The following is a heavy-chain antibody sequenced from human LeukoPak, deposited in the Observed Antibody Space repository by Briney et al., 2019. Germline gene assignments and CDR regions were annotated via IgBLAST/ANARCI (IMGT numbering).Heavy chain of an antibody. V-gene: IGHV3-23*01. J-gene: IGHJ3*02. CDR1: GFTFSSYA. CDR2: ISGSGGST. D-gene: IGHD3-22*01. CDR3: AKWGYYYDSSGYNAFDI. Sequence: GGSLRLSCAASGFTFSSYAMSWVRQAPGKGLEWVSAISGSGGSTYYADSVKGRFTISRDNSKNTLYLQMNSLRAEDTAVYYCAKWGYYYDSSGYNAFDIWGQGTMVTVSS.